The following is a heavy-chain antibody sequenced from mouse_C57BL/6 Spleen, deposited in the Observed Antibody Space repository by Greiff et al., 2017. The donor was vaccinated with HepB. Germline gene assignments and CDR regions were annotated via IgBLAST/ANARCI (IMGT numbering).Heavy chain of an antibody. J-gene: IGHJ4*01. Sequence: LKESGPELVKPGASVKITCKASGYSFTGYYMNWVKQSPEKSLEWIGEINPSTGGTTYNQKFKAKATLTVDKSSSTAYMQLKSLTSEDSAVYYCARTYYDYDGGYAMDYWGQGTSVTVSS. D-gene: IGHD2-4*01. V-gene: IGHV1-42*01. CDR1: GYSFTGYY. CDR2: INPSTGGT. CDR3: ARTYYDYDGGYAMDY.